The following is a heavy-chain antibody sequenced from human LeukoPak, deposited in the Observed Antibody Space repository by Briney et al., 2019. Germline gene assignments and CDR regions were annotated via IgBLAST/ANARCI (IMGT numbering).Heavy chain of an antibody. D-gene: IGHD3-3*01. V-gene: IGHV4-39*01. CDR2: IYYSGST. CDR3: ASWLVFGAPYYYMDV. J-gene: IGHJ6*03. Sequence: SETLSLTCTVSGGSISSSSYYWGWIRQPPGKGLEWIGSIYYSGSTYYNPSLKSRVTISVDTSKNQFSLKLSSVTAADTAVYYCASWLVFGAPYYYMDVWGKGTTVTVSS. CDR1: GGSISSSSYY.